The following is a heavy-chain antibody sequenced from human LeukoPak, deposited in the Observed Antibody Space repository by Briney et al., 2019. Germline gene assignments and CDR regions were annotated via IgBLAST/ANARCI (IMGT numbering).Heavy chain of an antibody. CDR1: GFTFDDYA. Sequence: PGGSLRLSCAASGFTFDDYAMHWVRQAPGKGLEWVSGISWNSGSIGYADSVKGRFTISRDDAKNSLYLQMNSLRAEDTALYYCAKDLIVGATIGGQGTLVTVSS. V-gene: IGHV3-9*01. CDR3: AKDLIVGATI. D-gene: IGHD1-26*01. J-gene: IGHJ4*02. CDR2: ISWNSGSI.